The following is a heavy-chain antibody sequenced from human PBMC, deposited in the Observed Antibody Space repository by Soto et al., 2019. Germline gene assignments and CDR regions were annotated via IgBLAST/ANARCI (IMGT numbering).Heavy chain of an antibody. Sequence: QVQLVESGGGLVKPGGSLRLSCAASGFTFSDYYMSWIRQAPGKGLEWVSYISSSSSYTNYADSVKGRFTISRDNAKNSLYRQMNSLRAEDTAVYYCARGVRGSYSPFDYWGQGTLVTVSS. J-gene: IGHJ4*02. CDR2: ISSSSSYT. V-gene: IGHV3-11*05. CDR1: GFTFSDYY. D-gene: IGHD1-26*01. CDR3: ARGVRGSYSPFDY.